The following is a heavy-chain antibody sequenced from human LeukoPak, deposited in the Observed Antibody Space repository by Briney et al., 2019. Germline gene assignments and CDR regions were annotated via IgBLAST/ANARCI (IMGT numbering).Heavy chain of an antibody. Sequence: SETLSLTCTVSGGSISSHYWSWIRQPPGKGLEWIGYIYYSGSTNYNPSLKSRVTISVDTSKNQFSLKLSSVTAADTAVYYCARVPFPYGMDVWGQGTTVTVSS. J-gene: IGHJ6*02. CDR1: GGSISSHY. D-gene: IGHD3-16*01. CDR3: ARVPFPYGMDV. CDR2: IYYSGST. V-gene: IGHV4-59*11.